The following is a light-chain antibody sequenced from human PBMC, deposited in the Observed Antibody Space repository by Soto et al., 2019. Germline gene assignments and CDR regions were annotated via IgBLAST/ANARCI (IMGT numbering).Light chain of an antibody. V-gene: IGKV3-20*01. CDR2: GAS. CDR3: LHYGTAQWT. J-gene: IGKJ1*01. CDR1: QSVTRDS. Sequence: EVVLTQSPATLSLSPGDSSTLSCMASQSVTRDSLAWYQQKPGHSPRLLISGASSRVTGIPDRFSGGGSGTDFIFNISSLQPEDFAMYYCLHYGTAQWTFGQGTKVDIK.